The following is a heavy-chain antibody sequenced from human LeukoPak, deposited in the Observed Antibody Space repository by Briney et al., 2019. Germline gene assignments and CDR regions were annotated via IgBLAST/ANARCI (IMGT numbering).Heavy chain of an antibody. CDR1: GFTFSSYS. CDR3: ARDEYSSSFNWFDP. Sequence: GGSLRLSCAASGFTFSSYSMNWVREAPGKGLEWVSSISSSSSYIYYADSVKGRFTISRDNAKNSLYLQMNSLRAEDTAVYYCARDEYSSSFNWFDPWGQGTLVTVSS. CDR2: ISSSSSYI. D-gene: IGHD6-6*01. V-gene: IGHV3-21*01. J-gene: IGHJ5*02.